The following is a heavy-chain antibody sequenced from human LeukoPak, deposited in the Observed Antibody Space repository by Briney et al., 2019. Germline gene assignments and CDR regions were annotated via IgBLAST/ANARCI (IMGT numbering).Heavy chain of an antibody. J-gene: IGHJ6*02. D-gene: IGHD1-26*01. CDR1: GGSISSGDYY. Sequence: PSETLSLTCTVSGGSISSGDYYWSWIRQPPGKGLEWIGYIYYSGSTYYNPSLKSRVTISVDTSKNQFSLKLSSVTAADTAVYYCARAGSLDLVYGMDVWGQGTTVTASS. V-gene: IGHV4-30-4*01. CDR3: ARAGSLDLVYGMDV. CDR2: IYYSGST.